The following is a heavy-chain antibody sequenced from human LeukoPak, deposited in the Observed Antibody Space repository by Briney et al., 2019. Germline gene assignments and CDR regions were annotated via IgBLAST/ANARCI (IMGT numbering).Heavy chain of an antibody. Sequence: GGSLRLSCAASGFSFSSYWMHWVRQAPGKGLVWVSRINSNGRSTSYADSVKGRFTISRDNAKNTLYLQMNSLRAEDTAVYYCVRDQGSSSPLDPWGQGTLVTVSS. D-gene: IGHD6-13*01. CDR1: GFSFSSYW. V-gene: IGHV3-74*01. CDR2: INSNGRST. CDR3: VRDQGSSSPLDP. J-gene: IGHJ5*02.